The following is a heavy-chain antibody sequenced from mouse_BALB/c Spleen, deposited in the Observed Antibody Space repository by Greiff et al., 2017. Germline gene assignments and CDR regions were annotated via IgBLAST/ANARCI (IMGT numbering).Heavy chain of an antibody. V-gene: IGHV5-6*02. Sequence: EVMLVESGGDLVKPGGSLKLSCAASGFTFSSYGMSWVRQTPDKRLEWVATISSGGSYTYYPDSVKGRFTISRDNAKNTLYLQMSSLKSEDTAMYYCARRGLGSDYYAMDYWGQGTSVTVSS. J-gene: IGHJ4*01. CDR1: GFTFSSYG. CDR2: ISSGGSYT. CDR3: ARRGLGSDYYAMDY. D-gene: IGHD4-1*01.